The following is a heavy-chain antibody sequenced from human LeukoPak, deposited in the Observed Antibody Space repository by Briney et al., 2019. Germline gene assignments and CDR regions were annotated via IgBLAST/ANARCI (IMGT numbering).Heavy chain of an antibody. CDR2: IYYSGST. V-gene: IGHV4-59*01. D-gene: IGHD5-24*01. CDR1: GGSISSYY. CDR3: ARDSRDGYNTFDY. Sequence: KASETLSLTCTVSGGSISSYYWSWIRQPPGKGLEWIGYIYYSGSTNYNPSLKSRVTISVDTSKNQFSLKLSSVTAADTAVYYCARDSRDGYNTFDYWGQGTLVTVSS. J-gene: IGHJ4*02.